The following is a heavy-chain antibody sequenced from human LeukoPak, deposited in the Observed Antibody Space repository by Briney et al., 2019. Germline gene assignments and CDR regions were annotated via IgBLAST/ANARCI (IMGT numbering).Heavy chain of an antibody. CDR3: ARLQVDRGYYFDY. D-gene: IGHD5-12*01. CDR1: GGSISSYY. V-gene: IGHV4-59*08. J-gene: IGHJ4*02. CDR2: IYYSGST. Sequence: SETPSLTCTVSGGSISSYYWSWIRQPPGKGLEWIGYIYYSGSTSYNPSLKSRVTISVDTSKNQFSLKLSSVTAADTAVYYCARLQVDRGYYFDYWGQGTLVTVSS.